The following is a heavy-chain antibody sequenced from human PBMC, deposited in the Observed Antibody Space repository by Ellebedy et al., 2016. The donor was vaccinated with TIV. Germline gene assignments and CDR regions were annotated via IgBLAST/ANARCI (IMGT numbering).Heavy chain of an antibody. J-gene: IGHJ6*02. CDR3: ARATYCSSTSCFEGDYYYYGMDV. CDR1: GFTFSSYA. CDR2: ISGSGGST. V-gene: IGHV3-23*01. D-gene: IGHD2-2*01. Sequence: PGGSLRLSCAASGFTFSSYAMSWVRQAPGKGLEWVSAISGSGGSTYYADSVKGRFTISRDNSKNTLYLQMNSLRAEDTAVYYCARATYCSSTSCFEGDYYYYGMDVWGQGTTVTVSS.